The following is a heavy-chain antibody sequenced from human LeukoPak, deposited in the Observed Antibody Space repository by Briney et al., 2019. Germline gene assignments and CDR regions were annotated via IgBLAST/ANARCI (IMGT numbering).Heavy chain of an antibody. J-gene: IGHJ5*02. CDR3: ARAHVQWLVPRWFDP. CDR1: GGSISSYY. Sequence: SETLSLTCTVSGGSISSYYWSWIRQPPGKGLEWIGYIYCSGSTNYNPSLKSRVTISVDTSKNQFSLELSSVTAADTAVYYCARAHVQWLVPRWFDPWGQGTLVTVSS. D-gene: IGHD6-19*01. CDR2: IYCSGST. V-gene: IGHV4-59*01.